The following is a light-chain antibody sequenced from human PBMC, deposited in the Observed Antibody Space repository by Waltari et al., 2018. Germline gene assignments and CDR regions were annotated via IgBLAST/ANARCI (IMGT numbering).Light chain of an antibody. CDR1: HTRTKA. Sequence: SYGLTQSPSVSVSPGQTARITCGGVHTRTKAVHWYQQKPPEAPVLVIFFESERPSGIPERFSGSASGDTATLSISGVEAGDEADYYCQVWDSTSDHPVFGGGTRLTVL. CDR2: FES. CDR3: QVWDSTSDHPV. J-gene: IGLJ3*02. V-gene: IGLV3-21*01.